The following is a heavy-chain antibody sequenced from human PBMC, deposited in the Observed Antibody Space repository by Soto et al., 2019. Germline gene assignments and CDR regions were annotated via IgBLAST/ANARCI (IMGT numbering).Heavy chain of an antibody. CDR1: GYNFTSHY. CDR2: IYPTSGRT. Sequence: ASVKVSCKASGYNFTSHYMHWVRQAPGQGLESMGIIYPTSGRTVYAQKFQGRVTMTRDTSTRSFYMELSSLRSDDTAVYYCAGVGYYSAGTTYHYYGLDVWGQGTTVTVSS. V-gene: IGHV1-46*01. CDR3: AGVGYYSAGTTYHYYGLDV. D-gene: IGHD3-3*01. J-gene: IGHJ6*02.